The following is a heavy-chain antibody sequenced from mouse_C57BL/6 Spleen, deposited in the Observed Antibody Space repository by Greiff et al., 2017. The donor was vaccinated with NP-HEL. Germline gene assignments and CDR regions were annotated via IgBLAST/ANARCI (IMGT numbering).Heavy chain of an antibody. CDR1: GYAFSSSW. CDR3: AHGYFDY. Sequence: VQLQQSGPELVKPGASVKISCKASGYAFSSSWMNWVKQRPGKGLEWIGRIYPGDGDTNYNGKFKGKATLTADKSSSTAYMQLSILTSEDSAVYFCAHGYFDYWGQGTTLTVSS. J-gene: IGHJ2*01. CDR2: IYPGDGDT. V-gene: IGHV1-82*01.